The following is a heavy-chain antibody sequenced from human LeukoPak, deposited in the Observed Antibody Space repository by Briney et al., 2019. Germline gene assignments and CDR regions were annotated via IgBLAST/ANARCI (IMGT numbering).Heavy chain of an antibody. CDR2: INGWGAT. D-gene: IGHD3-10*01. CDR1: GFSFNTYA. Sequence: GGSLRLSWAASGFSFNTYAMSWVRHAPGEGLEWFSFINGWGATNYGESAEGRFTISRDNSKNMLYLEMNSLRVEDTARYYCTREEDVGFGETNGHWGQGTQVTVSA. V-gene: IGHV3-23*01. J-gene: IGHJ4*02. CDR3: TREEDVGFGETNGH.